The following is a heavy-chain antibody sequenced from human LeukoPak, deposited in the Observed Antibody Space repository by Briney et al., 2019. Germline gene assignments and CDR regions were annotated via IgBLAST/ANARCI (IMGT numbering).Heavy chain of an antibody. CDR1: GYTFTSYG. D-gene: IGHD5-24*01. Sequence: SVKVSCKASGYTFTSYGISWVRQAPGHGLEWLGVIIPIYNTANYAQKFQGRVTMTADESTNTAYMELSSLRSEDTAMYYCARAQRRDGSTYPYYYYYYMDVWGKGTTVTISS. CDR2: IIPIYNTA. CDR3: ARAQRRDGSTYPYYYYYYMDV. V-gene: IGHV1-69*13. J-gene: IGHJ6*03.